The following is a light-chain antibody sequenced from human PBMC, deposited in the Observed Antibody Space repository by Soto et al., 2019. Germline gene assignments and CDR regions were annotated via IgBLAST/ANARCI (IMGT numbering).Light chain of an antibody. V-gene: IGLV2-14*01. J-gene: IGLJ1*01. CDR2: DVS. CDR1: SSDVGGYNY. Sequence: QSVLTQPASVSGSPGQSITISCTGTSSDVGGYNYVSWYQQHPGKAPKLMIYDVSNRPSGVSNHFSGSKSGNTASLTISGLQAEDEADYYCSSYTSSAKGVFGTGTKVTVL. CDR3: SSYTSSAKGV.